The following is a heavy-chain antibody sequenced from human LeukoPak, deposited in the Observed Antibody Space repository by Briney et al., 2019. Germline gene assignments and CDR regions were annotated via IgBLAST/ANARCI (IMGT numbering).Heavy chain of an antibody. V-gene: IGHV3-30*02. CDR1: GFTFRSYG. CDR3: AKDAAGYCSSTSCYRATRRAYYFDY. D-gene: IGHD2-2*01. CDR2: IRYDGSNQ. J-gene: IGHJ4*02. Sequence: PGGSLRLSCAASGFTFRSYGMHWLRQAPPKELEGVAFIRYDGSNQYYAHSVQGRFTISRDNSKNTLYLQMNSLRGEDTAVYYCAKDAAGYCSSTSCYRATRRAYYFDYWGQGTLVTVSS.